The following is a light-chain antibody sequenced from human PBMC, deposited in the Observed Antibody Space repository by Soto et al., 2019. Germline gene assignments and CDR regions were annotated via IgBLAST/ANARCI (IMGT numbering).Light chain of an antibody. V-gene: IGKV1-39*01. CDR3: QQSYSSPPT. Sequence: DIQMTQSPSFLSASVVDRFTITFLANSSVANNLHWYQQKSGRVPKLLIYAASSLQGGVPSRFSGSRSGPDFTLTISSLQPEDFATYYCQQSYSSPPTFGQGTKVDIK. CDR2: AAS. CDR1: SSVANN. J-gene: IGKJ1*01.